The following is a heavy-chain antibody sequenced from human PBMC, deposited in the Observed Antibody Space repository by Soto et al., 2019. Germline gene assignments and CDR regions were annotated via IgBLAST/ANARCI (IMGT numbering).Heavy chain of an antibody. D-gene: IGHD3-16*02. Sequence: GGSLRLSCAASGFTFDDYAMHWVRQAPGKGLEWVSGISWNSGSIGYADSVKGRFTISRDNAKNSLYLQMNSLRAEDTALYYCAKSLSGSLTNSYFDYWGQGTLVTVSS. V-gene: IGHV3-9*01. CDR1: GFTFDDYA. CDR2: ISWNSGSI. J-gene: IGHJ4*02. CDR3: AKSLSGSLTNSYFDY.